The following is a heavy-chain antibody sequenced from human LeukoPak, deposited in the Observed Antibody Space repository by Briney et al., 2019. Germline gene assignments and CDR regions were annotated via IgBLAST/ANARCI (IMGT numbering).Heavy chain of an antibody. CDR1: GYTLTELS. J-gene: IGHJ5*02. V-gene: IGHV1-24*01. Sequence: ASVKVSCKVSGYTLTELSMHWVRQAPGKGLEWMGGFDPEDGETIYAQKFQGRVTMTEDTSTDTAYMELSSLRSEDTAVYYCATVPWGPPYRRHGWFDPWGQGTLVTVSS. D-gene: IGHD1-14*01. CDR3: ATVPWGPPYRRHGWFDP. CDR2: FDPEDGET.